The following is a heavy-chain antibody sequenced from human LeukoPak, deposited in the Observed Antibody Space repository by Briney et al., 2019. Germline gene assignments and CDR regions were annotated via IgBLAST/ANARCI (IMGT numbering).Heavy chain of an antibody. CDR2: INNNTGNP. D-gene: IGHD3-10*01. V-gene: IGHV7-4-1*02. Sequence: ASVKVSCKASGYTFINYAMNWVRQAPGQGLEWMGWINNNTGNPTYAQGFTGRFVFSLDTSVSTAYLQISSLKAEDTAVYYCARAAYYGSGSYFPPNWFDPWGQGTLVTVSS. J-gene: IGHJ5*02. CDR1: GYTFINYA. CDR3: ARAAYYGSGSYFPPNWFDP.